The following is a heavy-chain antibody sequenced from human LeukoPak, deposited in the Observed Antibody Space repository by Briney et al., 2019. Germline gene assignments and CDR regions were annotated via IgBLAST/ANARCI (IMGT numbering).Heavy chain of an antibody. D-gene: IGHD3-22*01. V-gene: IGHV3-7*01. CDR1: GFAFSSYW. J-gene: IGHJ4*02. CDR2: IKEDGSEK. Sequence: PGGSLRLSCTASGFAFSSYWMTWVRQAPGKGLEWVAHIKEDGSEKYYVNSVKGRFNISRDNAKNSFFLQMNSLRAEDTAVYYCTTDSDRPYYYDSSGYYDYWGQGTLVTVSS. CDR3: TTDSDRPYYYDSSGYYDY.